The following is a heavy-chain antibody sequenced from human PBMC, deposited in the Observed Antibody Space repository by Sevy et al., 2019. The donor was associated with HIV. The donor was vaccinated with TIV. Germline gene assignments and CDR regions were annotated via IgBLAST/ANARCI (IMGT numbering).Heavy chain of an antibody. J-gene: IGHJ6*02. CDR1: GFTFDDYG. Sequence: GGSLRLSCAASGFTFDDYGMSWVRQAPGKGLEWVSGINWNGGSTGYADSVKGRFTILRDNAKNSLYLQMNSLRAGDTALFYCARGKPRGFRELLSPHAKEHRGQRTTVTGSS. CDR2: INWNGGST. D-gene: IGHD3-10*01. CDR3: ARGKPRGFRELLSPHAKEH. V-gene: IGHV3-20*04.